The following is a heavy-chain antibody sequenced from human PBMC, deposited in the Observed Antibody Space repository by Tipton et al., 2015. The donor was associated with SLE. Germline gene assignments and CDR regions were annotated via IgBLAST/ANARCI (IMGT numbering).Heavy chain of an antibody. CDR2: IYYSGDT. D-gene: IGHD6-13*01. CDR1: GVTISSYY. CDR3: ARGGSSWYSYAFDI. V-gene: IGHV4-59*01. Sequence: TLSPTCSVSGVTISSYYWSWIRQPPGKRLEWIGYIYYSGDTNYIPPLKSRVTISVDTSKNQFSLRLSSVTAADTAVYYCARGGSSWYSYAFDIWGQGTMVTVSS. J-gene: IGHJ3*02.